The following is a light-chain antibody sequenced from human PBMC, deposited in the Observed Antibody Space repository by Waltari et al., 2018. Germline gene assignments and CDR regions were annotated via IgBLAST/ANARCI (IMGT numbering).Light chain of an antibody. J-gene: IGKJ1*01. CDR2: WAS. CDR1: QSVLYSSNNKNY. Sequence: DIVMTQSRDSLAVSLGERATINCKSSQSVLYSSNNKNYLAWYQRKPGQPPKLRIYWASTRESGVPDRFSGSGSGTDFTLTISSLQAEDVAVYYCQQYYSTPRTFGQGTKVEIK. CDR3: QQYYSTPRT. V-gene: IGKV4-1*01.